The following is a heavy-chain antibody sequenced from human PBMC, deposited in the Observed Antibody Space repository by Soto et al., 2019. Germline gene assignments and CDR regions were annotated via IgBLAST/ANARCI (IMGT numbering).Heavy chain of an antibody. CDR1: GFTFSSYA. CDR3: ARDQRGYNYGTFGY. J-gene: IGHJ4*02. CDR2: ISYDGNKE. V-gene: IGHV3-30-3*01. Sequence: GGSLRLSCAASGFTFSSYAMHWVRQAPGKGLEWVALISYDGNKEYYTDSVKGRFTVSRDDSKNTLYLQMNSLRAEDTAMYFCARDQRGYNYGTFGYWGQGTLVTVSS. D-gene: IGHD5-18*01.